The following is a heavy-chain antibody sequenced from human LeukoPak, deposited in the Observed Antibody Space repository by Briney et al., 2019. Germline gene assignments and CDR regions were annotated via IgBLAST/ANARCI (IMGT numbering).Heavy chain of an antibody. Sequence: GGSLRLSCAASGFIFKTYTMNWVRQAPGKGLEWVSSTLSSGAYTYYADSLRGRFTISRDNAKNSLYLQMNSLRAEDTAVYYCVTRGWADYYYYMDVWGKGTTVTVSS. CDR1: GFIFKTYT. V-gene: IGHV3-21*06. D-gene: IGHD6-19*01. CDR3: VTRGWADYYYYMDV. J-gene: IGHJ6*03. CDR2: TLSSGAYT.